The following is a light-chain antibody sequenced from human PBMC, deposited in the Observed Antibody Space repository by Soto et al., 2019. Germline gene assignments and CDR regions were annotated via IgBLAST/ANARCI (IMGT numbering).Light chain of an antibody. CDR3: SSYTSSSTLV. CDR1: SSDVGGYNY. V-gene: IGLV2-14*01. Sequence: QSALTQPASVSGSPGQSITISCTGTSSDVGGYNYVSWYQQHPGKAPKLMIYDVSNRPSGVSNRFSGSKSGNTASLTISGLQDEDEDDDYCSSYTSSSTLVFGGGTKLTVL. J-gene: IGLJ2*01. CDR2: DVS.